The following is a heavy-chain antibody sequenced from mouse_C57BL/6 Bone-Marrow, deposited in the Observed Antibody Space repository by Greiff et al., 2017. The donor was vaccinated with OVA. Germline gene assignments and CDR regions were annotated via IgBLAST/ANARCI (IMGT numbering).Heavy chain of an antibody. CDR2: INPNNGGT. D-gene: IGHD1-1*01. CDR3: ASYYGSPCYYAMDY. CDR1: GYTFTDYY. J-gene: IGHJ4*01. Sequence: EVQLQQSGPELVKPGASVKISCKASGYTFTDYYMNWVKQSHGKSLEWIGDINPNNGGTSYNQKFKGKATLTVDKSSSTAYMELRSLTSEDSAVYYCASYYGSPCYYAMDYWGQGTSVTVSS. V-gene: IGHV1-26*01.